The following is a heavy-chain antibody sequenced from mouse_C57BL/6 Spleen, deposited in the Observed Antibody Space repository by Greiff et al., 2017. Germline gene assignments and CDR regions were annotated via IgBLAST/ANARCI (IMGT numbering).Heavy chain of an antibody. Sequence: VKLQESGPELVKPGASVKISCKASGYAFSSSWMNWVKQRPGKGLEWIGRIYPGDGDTNYNGKFKGKATLTADKSSSTAYMQLSSLTSEDSAVYFCARGIGNYGGDWYFDVWGTGTTVTVSS. V-gene: IGHV1-82*01. CDR2: IYPGDGDT. D-gene: IGHD2-1*01. CDR3: ARGIGNYGGDWYFDV. CDR1: GYAFSSSW. J-gene: IGHJ1*03.